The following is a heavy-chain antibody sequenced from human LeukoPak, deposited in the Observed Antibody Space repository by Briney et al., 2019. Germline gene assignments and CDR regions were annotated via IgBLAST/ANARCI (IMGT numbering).Heavy chain of an antibody. V-gene: IGHV3-9*01. CDR1: GFSFNDYA. J-gene: IGHJ4*02. Sequence: GGSLRLSCAASGFSFNDYAMHWVRQAPGKGLEWVSGISWNSGNIGYADSVKGRFTISRDNAKNSLYLQMNGLRAEDTALYYCAKDLYSSSYYFDYWGQGTLVTVSS. D-gene: IGHD6-6*01. CDR3: AKDLYSSSYYFDY. CDR2: ISWNSGNI.